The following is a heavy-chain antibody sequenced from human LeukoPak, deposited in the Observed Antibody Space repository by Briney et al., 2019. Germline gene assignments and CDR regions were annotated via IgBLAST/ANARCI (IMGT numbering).Heavy chain of an antibody. CDR3: ARGGYSYGYAGWLSN. V-gene: IGHV1-2*02. CDR1: GYTFTGYY. Sequence: GASVKFSCKASGYTFTGYYMHWVRQAPGQGLEWMGWINPNSGGTNYAQKFQGRVTMTRDTSISTAYMELSRLRSDDTAVYYCARGGYSYGYAGWLSNWGQGTLVTVSS. D-gene: IGHD5-18*01. CDR2: INPNSGGT. J-gene: IGHJ4*02.